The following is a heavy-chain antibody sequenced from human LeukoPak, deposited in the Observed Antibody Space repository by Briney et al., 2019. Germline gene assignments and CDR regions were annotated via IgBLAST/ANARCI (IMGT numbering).Heavy chain of an antibody. J-gene: IGHJ2*01. V-gene: IGHV1-69*04. Sequence: GASVKVSCKASGGTFSSYAISWVRQAPGQELEWMGRIIPILGIINYAQKFQGRVTITADKSTGTAYMELSSLRSEDTAVYYCAGPLKSIAARYFDLWGRGTLVTVSS. CDR1: GGTFSSYA. D-gene: IGHD6-6*01. CDR3: AGPLKSIAARYFDL. CDR2: IIPILGII.